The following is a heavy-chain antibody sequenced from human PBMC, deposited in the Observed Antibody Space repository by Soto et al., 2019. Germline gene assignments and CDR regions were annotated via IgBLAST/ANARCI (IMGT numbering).Heavy chain of an antibody. CDR1: GFTFSSYG. CDR3: ARDKDYMDV. V-gene: IGHV3-33*01. CDR2: IWYDGSNK. J-gene: IGHJ6*03. Sequence: QVQLVESGGGVVQPGRSLRLSCAASGFTFSSYGMHWVRQAPGKGLEWVAVIWYDGSNKYYADSVKGRFTISRDNSKNTLYLQMNSLRAEDTAVYYCARDKDYMDVWGKGTRVTVSS.